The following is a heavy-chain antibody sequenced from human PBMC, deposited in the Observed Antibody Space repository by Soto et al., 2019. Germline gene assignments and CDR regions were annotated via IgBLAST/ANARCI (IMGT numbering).Heavy chain of an antibody. CDR3: ARLGSSAEYYYGMDV. CDR2: IYPGDSDT. D-gene: IGHD6-13*01. V-gene: IGHV5-51*01. CDR1: GYSFTSYW. Sequence: GESLKISCKGSGYSFTSYWIGWMRQMPGKGLEWMGIIYPGDSDTRYSPSFQGQVTISADKSISTAYLQWSSLKASDTAMYYCARLGSSAEYYYGMDVWGQGTTVTVSS. J-gene: IGHJ6*02.